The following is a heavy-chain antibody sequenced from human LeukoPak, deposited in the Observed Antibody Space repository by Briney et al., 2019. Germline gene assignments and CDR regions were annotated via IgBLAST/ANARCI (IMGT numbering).Heavy chain of an antibody. CDR1: GFTFSSYN. J-gene: IGHJ5*02. CDR3: ARDRSGGDDFWSGYYTNYFDP. D-gene: IGHD3-3*01. V-gene: IGHV3-48*01. Sequence: GGSLRLSCAASGFTFSSYNMNWVRQAPGKGLEWVSYISSSSSTIYYADAVKGRFTISRDNAKNSLYLQMNSLRAEDTAVYYCARDRSGGDDFWSGYYTNYFDPWGQGTLVTVSS. CDR2: ISSSSSTI.